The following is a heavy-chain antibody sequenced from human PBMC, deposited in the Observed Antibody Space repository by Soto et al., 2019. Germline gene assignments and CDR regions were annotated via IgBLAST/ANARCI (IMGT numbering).Heavy chain of an antibody. J-gene: IGHJ4*02. CDR2: INAGNGNT. Sequence: QVQLVQSGAEVKKPGASVKVSCKASGYTFTSYAMHWVRQAPGQRLEWMGWINAGNGNTKYSQKFQGRVTITRDTFASTAYMELRRLRSGETAVYYCARNLGVSAGDYWGQGILVTV. V-gene: IGHV1-3*01. D-gene: IGHD2-8*01. CDR1: GYTFTSYA. CDR3: ARNLGVSAGDY.